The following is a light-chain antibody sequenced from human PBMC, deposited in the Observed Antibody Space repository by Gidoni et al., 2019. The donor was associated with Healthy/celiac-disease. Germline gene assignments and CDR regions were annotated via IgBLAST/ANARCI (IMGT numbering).Light chain of an antibody. CDR3: AAWDDSLSGLV. CDR1: SSNIGSNY. Sequence: QSVLTQPPSASGTPGQRVTISCSGSSSNIGSNYVYWYQQLPGTAPNLLIYRNNQRPSGVPDRFSGSTSGTSASLSISGLRSEDEADYYCAAWDDSLSGLVFGGGTKLTVL. CDR2: RNN. J-gene: IGLJ2*01. V-gene: IGLV1-47*01.